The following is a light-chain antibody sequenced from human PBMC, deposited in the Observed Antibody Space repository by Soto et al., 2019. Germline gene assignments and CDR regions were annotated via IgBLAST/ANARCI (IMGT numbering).Light chain of an antibody. CDR1: SSNLGAGYD. Sequence: QPVLTQPPSVSGARGQRVTISCTGNSSNLGAGYDVHWYQQLPGAVPKLVIFGNRNRPSGVPERFSGSKSGTSASLAITGLQAEDEADYYCQAYDYSLTAAVFGGGTKVTVL. CDR3: QAYDYSLTAAV. V-gene: IGLV1-40*01. J-gene: IGLJ3*02. CDR2: GNR.